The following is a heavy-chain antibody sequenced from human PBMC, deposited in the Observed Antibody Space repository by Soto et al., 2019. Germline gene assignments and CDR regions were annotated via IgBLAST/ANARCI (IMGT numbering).Heavy chain of an antibody. Sequence: SATLSLTCAVSGGSISSSNWWTWVRQPPGKGLEWIGEIYHIGSTNYNPSLKSRVTISVDKSKNQFSLNLSSVTAADTAVYYCARVSVSGTYSDYWGQGTLVTVSS. V-gene: IGHV4-4*02. CDR2: IYHIGST. J-gene: IGHJ4*02. CDR3: ARVSVSGTYSDY. CDR1: GGSISSSNW. D-gene: IGHD6-19*01.